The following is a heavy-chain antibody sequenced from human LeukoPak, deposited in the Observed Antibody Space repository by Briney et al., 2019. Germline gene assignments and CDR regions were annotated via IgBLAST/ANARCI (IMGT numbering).Heavy chain of an antibody. CDR1: GFTLSSYE. CDR3: ARALWRTVVTAFGY. J-gene: IGHJ4*02. V-gene: IGHV3-48*03. CDR2: ISSSGNTI. D-gene: IGHD4-23*01. Sequence: GGSLRLSCAASGFTLSSYEMNWVRQAPGKGLEWVSYISSSGNTIYHADSVKGRFTISRDNAKNSLYLQMNSLRAEDTAVYYCARALWRTVVTAFGYWGQGTLVTVSS.